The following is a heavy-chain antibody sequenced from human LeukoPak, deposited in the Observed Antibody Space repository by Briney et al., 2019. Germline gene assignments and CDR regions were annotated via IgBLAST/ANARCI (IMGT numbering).Heavy chain of an antibody. Sequence: SETLSLTCAVYGGSLNGHYWSWIRQSPGKGLEWIGESSDRGGTKFNPSVKSRVAISADASKNQFSLKLTSVTAADTAIYYCAKNGQSGFSFDPWGQGTLVTVSS. CDR3: AKNGQSGFSFDP. V-gene: IGHV4-34*01. CDR2: SSDRGGT. D-gene: IGHD1-26*01. CDR1: GGSLNGHY. J-gene: IGHJ5*02.